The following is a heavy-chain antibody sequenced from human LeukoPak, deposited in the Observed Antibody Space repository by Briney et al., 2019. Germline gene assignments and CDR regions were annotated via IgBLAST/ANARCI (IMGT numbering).Heavy chain of an antibody. CDR1: GFTLSTSS. CDR3: ARDYYGCFDY. D-gene: IGHD3-10*01. V-gene: IGHV3-48*02. CDR2: ISGSSSTI. Sequence: GSLRLPCAASGFTLSTSSMKWVRPAPGKGLEWVSYISGSSSTIYYADSVKGRFTISRDNAKNSLYLQMNSLGDEDTAVYYCARDYYGCFDYWGQGILVTVSS. J-gene: IGHJ4*02.